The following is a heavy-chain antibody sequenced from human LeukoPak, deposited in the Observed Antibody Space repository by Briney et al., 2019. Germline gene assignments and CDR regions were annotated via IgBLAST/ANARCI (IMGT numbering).Heavy chain of an antibody. Sequence: GGSLRLSCAASGFTFSSYGMHWVRQAPGKGLEWVAFIRYDGSNKYYADSVKGRFTISRDNSKSTLYLQTNSLRAEDTAVHYCAKNGGYSGYAIDYWGQGTLVTVSS. J-gene: IGHJ4*02. CDR1: GFTFSSYG. CDR3: AKNGGYSGYAIDY. CDR2: IRYDGSNK. D-gene: IGHD5-12*01. V-gene: IGHV3-30*02.